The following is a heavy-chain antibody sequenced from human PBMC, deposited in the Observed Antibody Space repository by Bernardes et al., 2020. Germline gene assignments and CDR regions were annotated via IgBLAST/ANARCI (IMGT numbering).Heavy chain of an antibody. CDR2: ISGSGVST. CDR3: AKREYCTSTNCYAGWDY. D-gene: IGHD2-2*01. V-gene: IGHV3-23*01. Sequence: GGSLRLSCAASGFTFSTYGLSWVRQAPGKGLEWVSGISGSGVSTYYADSVKGRFTISRDNSKNTLYLQMNSLRAEDTAIYYCAKREYCTSTNCYAGWDYWGPGTLGTVSS. CDR1: GFTFSTYG. J-gene: IGHJ4*02.